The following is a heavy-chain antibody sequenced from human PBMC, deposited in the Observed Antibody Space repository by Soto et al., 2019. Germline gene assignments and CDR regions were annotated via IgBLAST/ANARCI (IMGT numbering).Heavy chain of an antibody. CDR3: ARLIRGYSGYIFDY. D-gene: IGHD5-12*01. CDR1: GGSISSSSYY. CDR2: IYYSGST. J-gene: IGHJ4*02. Sequence: SETLSLTCTVSGGSISSSSYYWGWIRQPPGKGLEWIGSIYYSGSTYYNPSLKSRVTISVDTSKNQFSLKLSSVTAADTAVYYCARLIRGYSGYIFDYWGQGTLVTVSS. V-gene: IGHV4-39*01.